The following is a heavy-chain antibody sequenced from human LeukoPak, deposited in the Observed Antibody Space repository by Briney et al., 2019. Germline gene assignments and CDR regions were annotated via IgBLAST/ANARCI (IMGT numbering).Heavy chain of an antibody. J-gene: IGHJ4*02. V-gene: IGHV4-38-2*02. CDR1: GYSISSDYY. CDR2: IYHSGST. D-gene: IGHD5-18*01. Sequence: PSETLSLTCTVSGYSISSDYYWGWIRQPPGKGLEWIGYIYHSGSTYYNPSLTSRVTISVDTSKNQFSLKLSSVTAADTAVYYCARGYSYGPDYWGQGTLVTVSS. CDR3: ARGYSYGPDY.